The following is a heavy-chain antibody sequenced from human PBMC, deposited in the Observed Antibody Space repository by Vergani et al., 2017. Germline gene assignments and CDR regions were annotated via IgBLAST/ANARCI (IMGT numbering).Heavy chain of an antibody. D-gene: IGHD2-15*01. CDR1: GYTFTNYG. V-gene: IGHV1-18*01. Sequence: QVQLVQSGAEVKKPGASVKVSCKASGYTFTNYGINWVRQAPGQGLEWVGWISAYNGNTNYAQKFQGRVTMTKDTSTSTVDMELSSLRSEDTAMYYCARDGSGGSPFAMDVWGQGTTVTVSS. J-gene: IGHJ6*02. CDR2: ISAYNGNT. CDR3: ARDGSGGSPFAMDV.